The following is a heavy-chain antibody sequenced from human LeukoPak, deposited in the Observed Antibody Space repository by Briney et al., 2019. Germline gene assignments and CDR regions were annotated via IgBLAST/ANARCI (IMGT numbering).Heavy chain of an antibody. CDR3: ARELVRGVIITLIDY. CDR1: GGSISSYY. D-gene: IGHD3-10*01. CDR2: IYTSGST. Sequence: PSETLSLTCTVSGGSISSYYWSWIRQPAGKGLEWIGRIYTSGSTNYNPSLKSRVTMSVDTSKNQFSLKLSSVTAADTAVYYCARELVRGVIITLIDYWGQGTLVTVSS. V-gene: IGHV4-4*07. J-gene: IGHJ4*02.